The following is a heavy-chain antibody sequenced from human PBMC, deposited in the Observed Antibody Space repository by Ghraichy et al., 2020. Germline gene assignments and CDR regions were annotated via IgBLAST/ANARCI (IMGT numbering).Heavy chain of an antibody. CDR1: GFTFSDYA. CDR3: ARESSYKSGSFDW. J-gene: IGHJ4*02. Sequence: GGSLRLSCAASGFTFSDYAMHWVRQAPGKGLEFVSSINNNGGRTYYPSSVKGRFTISRDNSKDTLYLQLGSLRPEDMATYYWARESSYKSGSFDWWGQGTLVTGS. CDR2: INNNGGRT. V-gene: IGHV3-64*01. D-gene: IGHD1-1*01.